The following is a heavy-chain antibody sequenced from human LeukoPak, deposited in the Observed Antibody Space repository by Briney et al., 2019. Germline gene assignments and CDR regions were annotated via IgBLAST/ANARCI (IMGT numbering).Heavy chain of an antibody. J-gene: IGHJ4*02. CDR3: ARGSSSGWYSFDY. D-gene: IGHD6-19*01. CDR2: IYYSGST. Sequence: SETLSLTCTVSGGSISSSSYYWGWIRQPPGKGLEWIGYIYYSGSTYYNPSLKSRVTISVDTSKNQFSLKLSSVTAADTAVYYCARGSSSGWYSFDYWGQGTLVTVSS. CDR1: GGSISSSSYY. V-gene: IGHV4-30-4*08.